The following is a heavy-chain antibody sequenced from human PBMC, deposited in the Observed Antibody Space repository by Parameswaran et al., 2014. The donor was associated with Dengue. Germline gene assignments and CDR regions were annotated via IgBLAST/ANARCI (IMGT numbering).Heavy chain of an antibody. V-gene: IGHV4-59*12. D-gene: IGHD2-15*01. CDR2: IYYSGST. CDR3: ARGRSRVVVVAATTRGSYGMDV. J-gene: IGHJ6*02. Sequence: WIRQPPGKGLEWIGYIYYSGSTNYNPSLKSRVTISVDTSKNQFSLKLSSVTAADTAVYYCARGRSRVVVVAATTRGSYGMDVWGQGDHGHRLL.